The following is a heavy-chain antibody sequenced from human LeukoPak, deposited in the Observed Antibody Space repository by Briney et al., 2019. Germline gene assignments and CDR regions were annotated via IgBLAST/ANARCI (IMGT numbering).Heavy chain of an antibody. D-gene: IGHD6-25*01. CDR1: GRTFSSYA. V-gene: IGHV1-69*10. J-gene: IGHJ3*02. CDR2: VIPILGIT. CDR3: ARDLWQQRPDI. Sequence: GASVKVSCKASGRTFSSYAMSWVRQAPGQGLEWMGRVIPILGITNYAQKFQGRVTIIADKSTSTTYMELGSLRSDDTAVYYCARDLWQQRPDIWGQGTKVTVSS.